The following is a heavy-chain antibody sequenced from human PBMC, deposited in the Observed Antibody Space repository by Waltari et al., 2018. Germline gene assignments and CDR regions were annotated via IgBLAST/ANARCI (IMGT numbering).Heavy chain of an antibody. Sequence: EVQLVESGGGLVKPGGSLRLSCAASGFTFSSYSMNWVRQAPGKGLEWVSSISSSSSYIYYADSVKGRFTISRDNAKNSLYLQMNSLRAEDTAVYYCARGKVVIAIDDWFDPWGQGTLVTVSS. CDR3: ARGKVVIAIDDWFDP. J-gene: IGHJ5*02. CDR2: ISSSSSYI. V-gene: IGHV3-21*01. CDR1: GFTFSSYS. D-gene: IGHD2-21*01.